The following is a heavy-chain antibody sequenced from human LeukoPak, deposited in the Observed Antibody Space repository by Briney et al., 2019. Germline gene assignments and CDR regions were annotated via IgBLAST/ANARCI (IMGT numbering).Heavy chain of an antibody. V-gene: IGHV3-48*02. J-gene: IGHJ3*02. CDR2: ISSSGRTI. CDR3: ARDGGGHSNGNDAFDI. Sequence: PGGSLRLSCAASGFTFSSYWMHWVRQAPGKGLEWVSYISSSGRTIFYADSVKGRFTISRDSAKNSLYLQMNSLRDEDTAVYYCARDGGGHSNGNDAFDIWGQGTMVTVSS. D-gene: IGHD3-16*01. CDR1: GFTFSSYW.